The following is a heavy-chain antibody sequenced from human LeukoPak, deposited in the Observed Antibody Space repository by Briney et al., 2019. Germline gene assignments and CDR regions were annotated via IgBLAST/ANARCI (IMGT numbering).Heavy chain of an antibody. CDR3: AREDGGYDHDYYYGMDV. CDR1: GGSISSYY. D-gene: IGHD5-12*01. J-gene: IGHJ6*02. CDR2: IYYSGST. Sequence: SETLSLTCTVSGGSISSYYWSWIRQPPGKGLEWIGYIYYSGSTYYNPSLKSRVTISVDTSKNQFSLKLSSVTAADTAVYYCAREDGGYDHDYYYGMDVWGQGTTVTVS. V-gene: IGHV4-59*12.